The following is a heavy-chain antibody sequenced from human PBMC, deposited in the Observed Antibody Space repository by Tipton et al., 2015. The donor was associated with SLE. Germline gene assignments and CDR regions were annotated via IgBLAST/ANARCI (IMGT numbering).Heavy chain of an antibody. Sequence: TLSLTCSVSGYSINSGYYWGWIRQPPGKGLEWIGYIYYSGSTYYNPSLKSRVTISVDTSKNQFSLKLSSVTAADTAVYYCARAGSESAYYYYMDVWGKGTTVTVSS. CDR3: ARAGSESAYYYYMDV. V-gene: IGHV4-38-2*02. CDR1: GYSINSGYY. CDR2: IYYSGST. D-gene: IGHD6-19*01. J-gene: IGHJ6*03.